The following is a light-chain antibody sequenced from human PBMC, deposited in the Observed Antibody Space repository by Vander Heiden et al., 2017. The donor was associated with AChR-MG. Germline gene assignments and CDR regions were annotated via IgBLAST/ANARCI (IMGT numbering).Light chain of an antibody. V-gene: IGKV1-39*01. CDR1: QSISSY. CDR3: QQSYLTPLT. J-gene: IGKJ3*01. Sequence: DSQMTQSPSSLSASVGDRVTITCRASQSISSYLNWYQQTPGKAPNLLIYSASSLQHGVPSRFSGSGSGTDFTLTISSLQPEDFATYYCQQSYLTPLTFGPGTKVDVK. CDR2: SAS.